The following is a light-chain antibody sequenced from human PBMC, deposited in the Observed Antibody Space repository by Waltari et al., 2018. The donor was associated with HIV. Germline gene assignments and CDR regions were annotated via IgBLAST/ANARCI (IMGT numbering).Light chain of an antibody. CDR2: SNN. Sequence: QSVLTQPPSASATPGQRVTIACSGSSSNIGRNTVNWYQQLPGTAPKVFVHSNNQRPWGVPDLFSGSRSGTSASLAVSGLQSEDVAGYYGSAWDDSVKGHVFGGGTKLTVL. CDR3: SAWDDSVKGHV. CDR1: SSNIGRNT. J-gene: IGLJ3*02. V-gene: IGLV1-44*01.